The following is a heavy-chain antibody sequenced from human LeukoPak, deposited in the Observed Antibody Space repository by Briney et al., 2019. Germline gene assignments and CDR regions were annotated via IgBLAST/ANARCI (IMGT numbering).Heavy chain of an antibody. D-gene: IGHD6-13*01. CDR3: ARDGKQQLGFDY. CDR2: ISAYNGKT. Sequence: ASVKVSCKASGYTFTSYGISWARQAPGQGLEWMGWISAYNGKTNHAQNFQGRVTMTTDTSTSTAYMELRSLRSDDTAVYYCARDGKQQLGFDYWGQGTLVTVSS. V-gene: IGHV1-18*01. CDR1: GYTFTSYG. J-gene: IGHJ4*02.